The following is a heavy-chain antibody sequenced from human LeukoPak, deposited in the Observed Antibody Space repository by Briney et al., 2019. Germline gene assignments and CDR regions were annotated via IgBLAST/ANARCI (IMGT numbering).Heavy chain of an antibody. Sequence: GGSLRLSCAASEFTVSSNYMSWVRQAPGKGLEWVSVIYSGGSTYYADSVKGRFTISRDNSKNTLYLQMNSLRAEDTAVYYCARERARTYFDYWGQGTLVTVSS. CDR2: IYSGGST. CDR1: EFTVSSNY. J-gene: IGHJ4*02. CDR3: ARERARTYFDY. V-gene: IGHV3-66*01.